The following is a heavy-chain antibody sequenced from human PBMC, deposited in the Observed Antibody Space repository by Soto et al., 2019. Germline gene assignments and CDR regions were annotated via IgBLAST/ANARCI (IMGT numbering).Heavy chain of an antibody. D-gene: IGHD2-15*01. CDR3: GRICSGGSSYPSDDSCDI. CDR1: WFSLSTSGVG. J-gene: IGHJ3*02. V-gene: IGHV2-5*01. Sequence: QITLKESGPTLVKPTQTLTLTCTFSWFSLSTSGVGVGWIRQPPGKALEWLALIYWYDDKRYSPSLKSRLTIAKDNSKNQVVLTMAYMDAVDTATYFCGRICSGGSSYPSDDSCDIWGQGTMVTVSS. CDR2: IYWYDDK.